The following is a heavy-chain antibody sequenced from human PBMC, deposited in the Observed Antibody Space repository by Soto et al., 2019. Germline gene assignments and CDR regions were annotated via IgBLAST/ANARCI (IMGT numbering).Heavy chain of an antibody. CDR2: ISYDGSNK. J-gene: IGHJ6*02. V-gene: IGHV3-30*18. D-gene: IGHD4-17*01. CDR1: GFTFSSYG. CDR3: AKAGKGNYGDYYYYYGMDV. Sequence: GGSLRLSCAASGFTFSSYGMHWVRQAPGKGLEWVAVISYDGSNKYYADSVKGRFTISRDNSKNTLYLQMNSLRAEDTAVYYCAKAGKGNYGDYYYYYGMDVWGQGTTVTVSS.